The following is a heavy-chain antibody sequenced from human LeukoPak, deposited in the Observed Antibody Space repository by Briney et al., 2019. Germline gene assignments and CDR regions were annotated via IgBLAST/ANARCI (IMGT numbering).Heavy chain of an antibody. CDR2: ISGSGGST. Sequence: GGSLRLSCAASGFTFSSYAMSWVRQAPGKGLEWVSAISGSGGSTYYADSVKVRFTISRDNSKNTLYLQMNSLRAEDTAVYYCANLGPVAATLDYFDYWGQGTLVTVSS. D-gene: IGHD2-15*01. CDR3: ANLGPVAATLDYFDY. V-gene: IGHV3-23*01. J-gene: IGHJ4*02. CDR1: GFTFSSYA.